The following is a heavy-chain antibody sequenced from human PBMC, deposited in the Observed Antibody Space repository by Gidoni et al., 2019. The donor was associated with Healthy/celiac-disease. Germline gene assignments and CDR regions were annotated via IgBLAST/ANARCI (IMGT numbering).Heavy chain of an antibody. CDR2: ISGSGGST. V-gene: IGHV3-23*01. D-gene: IGHD2-2*01. CDR3: AKDRGSSTSCLDY. J-gene: IGHJ4*02. Sequence: MSWVRQAPGKGLEWVSAISGSGGSTYYADSVKGRFTISRDNSKNTLYLQMNSLRAEDTAVYYCAKDRGSSTSCLDYWGQGTLVTVSS.